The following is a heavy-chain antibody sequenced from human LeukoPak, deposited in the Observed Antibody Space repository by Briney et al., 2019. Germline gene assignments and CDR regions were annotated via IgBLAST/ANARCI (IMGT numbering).Heavy chain of an antibody. CDR2: IYHSGST. CDR1: GYSISSGYY. D-gene: IGHD3-22*01. CDR3: ARGDTLAVVFDY. Sequence: PSETLSLTCTVSGYSISSGYYWGWIRQPPGKGLEWIGSIYHSGSTYYNPSLKSRVTISVDTSKNQFSLKLSSVTAADTAVYYCARGDTLAVVFDYWGQGTLVTVSS. J-gene: IGHJ4*02. V-gene: IGHV4-38-2*02.